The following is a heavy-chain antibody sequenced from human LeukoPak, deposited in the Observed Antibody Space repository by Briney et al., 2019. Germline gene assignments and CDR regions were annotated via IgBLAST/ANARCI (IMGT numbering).Heavy chain of an antibody. CDR1: GFTVSSNY. V-gene: IGHV3-53*04. CDR3: ARGPLWSYGMDV. J-gene: IGHJ6*02. CDR2: IYSGGST. D-gene: IGHD2-21*01. Sequence: GGSLRLSCAASGFTVSSNYMSWVRQAPGKGLEWVSVIYSGGSTYYADSVKGRFTISRHNSKSTLYLQMNSLRAEDTAVYYCARGPLWSYGMDVWGQGTTVTVSS.